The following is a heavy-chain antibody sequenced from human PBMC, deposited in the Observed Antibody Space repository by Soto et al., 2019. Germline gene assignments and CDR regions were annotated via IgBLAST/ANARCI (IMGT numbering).Heavy chain of an antibody. CDR3: AKGGYYYDSSGYFWN. D-gene: IGHD3-22*01. CDR2: ISYHGSNK. CDR1: GFTFSSYG. J-gene: IGHJ3*01. Sequence: GGSLRLSCAASGFTFSSYGMHWVRQAPGKGLEWVAVISYHGSNKYYADSVKGRFTISRDNSKNTLYLQMNSLRAEDTAVYYCAKGGYYYDSSGYFWNWGQGTMVTVSS. V-gene: IGHV3-30*18.